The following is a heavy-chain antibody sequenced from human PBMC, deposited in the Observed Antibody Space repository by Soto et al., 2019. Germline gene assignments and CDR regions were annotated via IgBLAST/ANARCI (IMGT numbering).Heavy chain of an antibody. D-gene: IGHD3-3*01. J-gene: IGHJ5*01. CDR3: AKEKNSWSGTTAFDS. CDR2: VSGSGGST. CDR1: SFNFNMSA. Sequence: EVPMLESGGDLVQPGGSRRRSCADSSFNFNMSAMSWVRQGPGKGLEVVSGVSGSGGSTYYPDSVKGRVTISRDNSKNTLFLQMNRLRAEDTAVYYCAKEKNSWSGTTAFDSWGQGTPVTVAS. V-gene: IGHV3-23*01.